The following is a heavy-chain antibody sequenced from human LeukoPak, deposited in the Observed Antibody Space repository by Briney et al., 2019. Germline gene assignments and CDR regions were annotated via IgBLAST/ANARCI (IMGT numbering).Heavy chain of an antibody. CDR2: ICSGGST. CDR3: ARAYGSGSYYNDHYYYYYMDV. V-gene: IGHV3-53*01. CDR1: GFTVSSNY. J-gene: IGHJ6*03. D-gene: IGHD3-10*01. Sequence: GGSLRLSCAASGFTVSSNYMSWVRQAPGKGLEWVSVICSGGSTYYADSVKGRFTISRDNSKNTLYLQMNSLRAEDTALYHCARAYGSGSYYNDHYYYYYMDVWGKGTTVTISS.